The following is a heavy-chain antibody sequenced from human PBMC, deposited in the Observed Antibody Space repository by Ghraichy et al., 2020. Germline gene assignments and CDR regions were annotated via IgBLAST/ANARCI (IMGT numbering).Heavy chain of an antibody. Sequence: SETLSLTCAVYGGSFSGYYWSWIRQPPGKGLEWIGEINYSGSTNYNPSLKSRVTISVDTSKNQFSLKLSSVTAADTAVYYCARLTTGNYYYYGMDVWGQGTTVTVSS. CDR1: GGSFSGYY. V-gene: IGHV4-34*01. D-gene: IGHD4-17*01. J-gene: IGHJ6*02. CDR3: ARLTTGNYYYYGMDV. CDR2: INYSGST.